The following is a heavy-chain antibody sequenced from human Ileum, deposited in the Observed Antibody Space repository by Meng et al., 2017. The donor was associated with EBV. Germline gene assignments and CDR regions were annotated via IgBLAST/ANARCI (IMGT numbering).Heavy chain of an antibody. J-gene: IGHJ4*02. Sequence: QVHLGQSGAEVKKPGASVKCSCKASGYTFTSYGISWLRQAPGQGLEWMGWISAYNGNTNYAQNLQGRVTMTTDTSTGTAYMEVRSLRSDDTAVYYCARAGNGGSYYFTYWGQGTLVTVSS. CDR2: ISAYNGNT. V-gene: IGHV1-18*01. CDR1: GYTFTSYG. CDR3: ARAGNGGSYYFTY. D-gene: IGHD1-26*01.